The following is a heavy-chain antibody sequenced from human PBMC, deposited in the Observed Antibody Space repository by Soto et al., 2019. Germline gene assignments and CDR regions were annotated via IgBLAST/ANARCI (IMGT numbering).Heavy chain of an antibody. CDR1: GESISSSSYY. J-gene: IGHJ4*02. CDR3: ARQRTTVVTQAYFDH. V-gene: IGHV4-39*01. CDR2: IYYSGRT. D-gene: IGHD2-21*02. Sequence: SETLSLTCIVSGESISSSSYYWGWIRQPPGKGLEWIGSIYYSGRTYYNPSFKSRVTISIDTSKNQFSLKLSSVTATDTAVYYCARQRTTVVTQAYFDHWGQGALVAVSS.